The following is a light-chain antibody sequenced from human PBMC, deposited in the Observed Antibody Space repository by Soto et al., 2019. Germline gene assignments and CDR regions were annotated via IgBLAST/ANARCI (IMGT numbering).Light chain of an antibody. V-gene: IGKV1-9*01. J-gene: IGKJ1*01. Sequence: DTQLTQSPSFLSASVGDRVTITCRASRGISSYLAWYQQKPGKAPKLLVYAASTLQSGVPSRFSGSGSGTEFTLTISSLQPEDFATYYCQQVNSYPWTFGQGTKVDI. CDR2: AAS. CDR1: RGISSY. CDR3: QQVNSYPWT.